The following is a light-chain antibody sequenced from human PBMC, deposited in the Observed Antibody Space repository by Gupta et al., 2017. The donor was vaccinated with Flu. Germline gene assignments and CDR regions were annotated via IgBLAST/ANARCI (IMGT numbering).Light chain of an antibody. J-gene: IGLJ3*02. V-gene: IGLV2-23*02. CDR3: CSYAGSSTWV. CDR1: SSNVGSYNF. Sequence: QSALTQPASVSGSPGQSITISCTGTSSNVGSYNFVSWYQQLPGKAPKLKIYDVTKRPSGVSNRVSGSKSGNTASLTISGLQAEDEADYYCCSYAGSSTWVFGGGTNLTVL. CDR2: DVT.